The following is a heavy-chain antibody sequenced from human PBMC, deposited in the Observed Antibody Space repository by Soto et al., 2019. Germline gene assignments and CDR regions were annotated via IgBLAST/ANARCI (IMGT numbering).Heavy chain of an antibody. CDR1: GGSISSDFW. CDR2: IFHGGTT. V-gene: IGHV4-4*02. J-gene: IGHJ5*02. Sequence: SETLSLTCAVSGGSISSDFWWSWVRQPPGKGLEWIGEIFHGGTTNYNPSLKSRVTISMDKSDNQFSLKFNSVTAADTAVYYCARVKRVVGGRQALYNWFDPWGQGTLVTVSS. D-gene: IGHD2-2*01. CDR3: ARVKRVVGGRQALYNWFDP.